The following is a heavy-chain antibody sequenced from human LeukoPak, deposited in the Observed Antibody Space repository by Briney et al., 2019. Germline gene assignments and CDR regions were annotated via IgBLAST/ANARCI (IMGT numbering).Heavy chain of an antibody. CDR2: ITNSGNSK. CDR3: ARAYYYDSSGYPSISDY. D-gene: IGHD3-22*01. CDR1: EFTFSSYS. Sequence: HPGGSLRLSCAASEFTFSSYSMNWVRQAPGKGLEWVSYITNSGNSKSYADSVKGRFTISRDNTKNSLYLQMNSLRAEDTAVYYCARAYYYDSSGYPSISDYWGQGTLVTVSS. J-gene: IGHJ4*02. V-gene: IGHV3-48*01.